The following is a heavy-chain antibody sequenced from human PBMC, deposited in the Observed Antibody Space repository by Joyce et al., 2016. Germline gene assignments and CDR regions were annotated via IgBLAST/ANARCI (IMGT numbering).Heavy chain of an antibody. CDR2: ISRYESST. J-gene: IGHJ6*02. Sequence: EVQLVESGGGLVQPGGSLSLSCTASGFTFSSYWMHWVRQVSGKGLVWVSHISRYESSTSYADSVKGRFTISRDNAKNTLYLHMNSLRTEDTAVYYCARTGGSYYDYYYYGLDVWGQGTTVIVSS. D-gene: IGHD1-26*01. CDR1: GFTFSSYW. CDR3: ARTGGSYYDYYYYGLDV. V-gene: IGHV3-74*01.